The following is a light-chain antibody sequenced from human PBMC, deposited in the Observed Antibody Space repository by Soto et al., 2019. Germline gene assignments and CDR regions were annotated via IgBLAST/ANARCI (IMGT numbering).Light chain of an antibody. Sequence: DIQMTQSPSTLSGSVGDRVTITCRASQTISSWLAWYQQKPGKAPKLLIYDASSLESGVPSRFSGSGSGTEFTLSISGLQSEDFAVYFCQQYNNWPFSFGQGTRLEI. CDR3: QQYNNWPFS. J-gene: IGKJ5*01. V-gene: IGKV1-5*01. CDR2: DAS. CDR1: QTISSW.